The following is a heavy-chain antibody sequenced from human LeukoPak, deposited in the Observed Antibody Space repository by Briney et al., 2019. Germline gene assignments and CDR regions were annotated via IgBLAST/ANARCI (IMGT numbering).Heavy chain of an antibody. Sequence: GGSLRLSCAASGFTLSSYAMSWVRQAPGKGLEWVSAISGSGGSTYYADSVKGRFTISRDNSKNTLYLQMNSLRAEDTAVYYCASGLYGSGSYSFDYWGQGTLVTVSS. CDR3: ASGLYGSGSYSFDY. CDR1: GFTLSSYA. J-gene: IGHJ4*02. CDR2: ISGSGGST. V-gene: IGHV3-23*01. D-gene: IGHD3-10*01.